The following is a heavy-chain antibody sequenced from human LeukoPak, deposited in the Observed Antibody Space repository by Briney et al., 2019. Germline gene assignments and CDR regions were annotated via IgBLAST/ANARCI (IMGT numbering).Heavy chain of an antibody. V-gene: IGHV3-53*01. J-gene: IGHJ4*02. CDR3: ARGADRWNYFDY. D-gene: IGHD4-23*01. Sequence: PGGPLRLSCAASGFTVSSNFLSWVRQAPGKGLEWVSVIYSGGKTYYADSVKGRFTISRDNSKNTLYLQMNSLRAEDTAVYYCARGADRWNYFDYWGQGTLVTVSS. CDR1: GFTVSSNF. CDR2: IYSGGKT.